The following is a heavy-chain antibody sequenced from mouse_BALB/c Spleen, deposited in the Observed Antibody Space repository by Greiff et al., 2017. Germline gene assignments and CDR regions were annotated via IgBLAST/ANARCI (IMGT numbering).Heavy chain of an antibody. V-gene: IGHV1-5*01. D-gene: IGHD2-1*01. CDR2: IYPGNSDT. CDR3: TMGYGNYGCYFDV. J-gene: IGHJ1*01. CDR1: GYSFTSYW. Sequence: DVKLQESGTVLARPGASVKMSCKASGYSFTSYWMHWVKQRPGQGLEWIGAIYPGNSDTSYNQKFKGKAKLTAVTSASTAYMELSSLTNEDSAVYYCTMGYGNYGCYFDVWGAGTTVTVSS.